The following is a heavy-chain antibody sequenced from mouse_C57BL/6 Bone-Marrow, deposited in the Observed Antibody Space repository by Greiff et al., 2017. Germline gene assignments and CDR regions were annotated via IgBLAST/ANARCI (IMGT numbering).Heavy chain of an antibody. CDR3: ARFKFTTVLAFDY. CDR2: IYPGSGNT. J-gene: IGHJ2*01. Sequence: VQGVESGPELVKPGASVKISCKASGYTFTDYYINWVKQRPGQGLEWIGWIYPGSGNTKYNEKLKGKATLTVDTYSSTSYLQLSILTSEDSAVYFCARFKFTTVLAFDYWGQGTTLTVSS. CDR1: GYTFTDYY. V-gene: IGHV1-84*01. D-gene: IGHD1-1*01.